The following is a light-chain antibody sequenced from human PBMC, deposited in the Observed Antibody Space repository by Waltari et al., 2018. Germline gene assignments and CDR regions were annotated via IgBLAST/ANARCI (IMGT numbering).Light chain of an antibody. CDR3: QQYNNWPLT. CDR1: QSVSSN. J-gene: IGKJ4*01. V-gene: IGKV3-15*01. Sequence: EIVMTQSPATLSVSPGETATLSCRASQSVSSNLTWYQQNPGQAPRLLIYGGSTRTTGIPARFSGSGSGTDFTLTISSLQSEDFAVYYCQQYNNWPLTFGGGTKVEIK. CDR2: GGS.